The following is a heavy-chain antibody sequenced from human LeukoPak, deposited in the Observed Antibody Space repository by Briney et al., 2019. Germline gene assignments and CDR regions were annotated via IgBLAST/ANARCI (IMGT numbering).Heavy chain of an antibody. D-gene: IGHD6-19*01. CDR3: AESLAVAAHRAWYYFDY. Sequence: GRSLRLSCAASGFTFSSYAMHWVRQAPGKGLEWVAVISYDGSNKYYADSVKGRFTISRDNSKNTLYLQMNSLRAEDTAVYYCAESLAVAAHRAWYYFDYWGQGTLVTVSS. V-gene: IGHV3-30-3*01. J-gene: IGHJ4*02. CDR2: ISYDGSNK. CDR1: GFTFSSYA.